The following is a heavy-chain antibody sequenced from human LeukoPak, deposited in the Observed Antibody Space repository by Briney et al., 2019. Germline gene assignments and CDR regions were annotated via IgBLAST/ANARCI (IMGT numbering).Heavy chain of an antibody. Sequence: SETLSLTCTVSGDSIRGYYWGWMRQPPGKGLEWIGSVHHSGSTYYGPSLKSRVVISLDTSKSQFSLKLTSVTAADTAVYYCARGHHKYEYWGQGLLVTVSS. CDR1: GDSIRGYY. V-gene: IGHV4-38-2*02. J-gene: IGHJ4*02. CDR2: VHHSGST. CDR3: ARGHHKYEY.